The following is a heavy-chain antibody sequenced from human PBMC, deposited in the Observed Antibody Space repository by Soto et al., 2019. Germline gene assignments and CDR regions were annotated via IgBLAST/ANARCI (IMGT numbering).Heavy chain of an antibody. CDR2: IYHSGST. D-gene: IGHD2-15*01. J-gene: IGHJ3*02. CDR1: GGSISSGGYS. CDR3: ARANYCSGGSCYSWSRSNADAFDI. V-gene: IGHV4-30-2*01. Sequence: PSETLSLTCAVSGGSISSGGYSWSWIRQPPGKGLEWIGYIYHSGSTYYNPSLKSRVTISVDRSKNQFSLKLSSVTAADTAVYYCARANYCSGGSCYSWSRSNADAFDIWGQGTMVTVSS.